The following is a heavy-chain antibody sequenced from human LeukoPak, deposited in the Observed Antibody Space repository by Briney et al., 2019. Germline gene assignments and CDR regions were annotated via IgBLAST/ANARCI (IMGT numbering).Heavy chain of an antibody. D-gene: IGHD3-16*01. CDR2: IYTSGGT. CDR1: GGSISSGSYY. Sequence: SETLSLTCTVSGGSISSGSYYWSWIRQPAGKGLEWIGRIYTSGGTNYNPSLKSRVTISVDTSKNQFSLKLSSVTAADTAVYYCAREGRGGTGAFDIWGQGTMVTVSS. CDR3: AREGRGGTGAFDI. J-gene: IGHJ3*02. V-gene: IGHV4-61*02.